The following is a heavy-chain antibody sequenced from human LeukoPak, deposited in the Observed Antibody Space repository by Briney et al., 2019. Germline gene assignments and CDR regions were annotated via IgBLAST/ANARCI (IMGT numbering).Heavy chain of an antibody. CDR1: GFTVSGNY. CDR2: IYSGGST. J-gene: IGHJ4*02. D-gene: IGHD3-10*01. Sequence: GGSLRLSCAASGFTVSGNYMSWVRQAPGKGLEWVSVIYSGGSTYYADSVKGRFTISRDNSKNTLYLQMNSLRAEDTAVYYCATWFGELLSDYFDYWGQGTLVTVSS. V-gene: IGHV3-53*01. CDR3: ATWFGELLSDYFDY.